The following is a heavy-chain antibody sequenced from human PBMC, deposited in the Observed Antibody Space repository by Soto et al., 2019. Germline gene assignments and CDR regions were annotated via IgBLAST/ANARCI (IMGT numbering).Heavy chain of an antibody. D-gene: IGHD3-22*01. V-gene: IGHV4-31*03. CDR2: IYYSGST. J-gene: IGHJ3*02. Sequence: SETLSLTCTVSGGSISSGGYYWSWIRQHPGKGLEWIGYIYYSGSTYYNPSLKSRVTISVDTSKNQFSLKLSSVTAADTAVYYCARTPIYYDSSGYYRYAFDILGQGTMVT. CDR3: ARTPIYYDSSGYYRYAFDI. CDR1: GGSISSGGYY.